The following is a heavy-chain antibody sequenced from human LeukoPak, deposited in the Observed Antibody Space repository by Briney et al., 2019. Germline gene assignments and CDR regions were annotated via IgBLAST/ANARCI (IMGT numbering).Heavy chain of an antibody. V-gene: IGHV1-69*06. CDR1: GDTFYIHA. CDR3: AIAQNNHGYVYFGMDV. Sequence: GASVRVSFKASGDTFYIHALSWVRQAPGQGLEWMGAIIPMYGTSNYAQKFQGRVAIIADKTTSTAYMELNSLTSEDTAVYYCAIAQNNHGYVYFGMDVWGKGTTVTVSS. CDR2: IIPMYGTS. D-gene: IGHD5-12*01. J-gene: IGHJ6*04.